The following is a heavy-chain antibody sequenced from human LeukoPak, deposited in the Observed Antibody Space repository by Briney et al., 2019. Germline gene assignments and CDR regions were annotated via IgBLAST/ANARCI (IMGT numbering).Heavy chain of an antibody. D-gene: IGHD3-22*01. Sequence: PGGFLRPSCAASGFTFSSYSMNWVRQAPGKGLEWVSVIYSSATTNYADFVKGRFTISRDTSKNTLYLQMNSLRAEDTAVYYCARHYYDSSVYHYIFDSWGQGTLVTVSS. CDR2: IYSSATT. J-gene: IGHJ4*02. V-gene: IGHV3-66*04. CDR1: GFTFSSYS. CDR3: ARHYYDSSVYHYIFDS.